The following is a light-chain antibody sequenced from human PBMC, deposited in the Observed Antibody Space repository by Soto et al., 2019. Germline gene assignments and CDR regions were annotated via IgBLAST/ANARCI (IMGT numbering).Light chain of an antibody. V-gene: IGKV3-15*01. CDR1: QSISSN. Sequence: VLMQSPAPRSVSPGERATLTCRASQSISSNLAWYQQKPGQAPRLLIYDASTRATGIPARFSGSGSGTEFTLTISSLQSEDFAVYYCQQYHNWPRTFGQGTKVDIK. CDR3: QQYHNWPRT. J-gene: IGKJ1*01. CDR2: DAS.